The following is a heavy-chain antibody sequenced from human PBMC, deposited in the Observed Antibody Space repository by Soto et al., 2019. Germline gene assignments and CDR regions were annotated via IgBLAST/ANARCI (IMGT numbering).Heavy chain of an antibody. CDR2: ISWNSGSI. CDR1: GFTFDDYA. CDR3: AKDIGSSPLYGDAFDI. J-gene: IGHJ3*02. Sequence: EVQLVESGGGLVQPGRSLRLSCAASGFTFDDYAMHWVRQAPGKGLEWVSGISWNSGSIGYADSVKGRFTISRDNAKNSLYLQMNSLRGEDTALYYCAKDIGSSPLYGDAFDIWGQGTMVTVSS. D-gene: IGHD6-6*01. V-gene: IGHV3-9*01.